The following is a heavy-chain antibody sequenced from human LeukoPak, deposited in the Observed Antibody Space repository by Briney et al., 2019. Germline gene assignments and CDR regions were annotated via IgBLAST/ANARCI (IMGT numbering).Heavy chain of an antibody. Sequence: GASVKVSCKASGYIFTGYYMHWVRQAPGQGLEWMGIINPSGTSTTYAQKFQGRVTMTRDTSTSTDFMELSSLRPEDTAVYYCARHDLGGTSPFDYWGQGTLVTVSS. D-gene: IGHD4-23*01. CDR2: INPSGTST. V-gene: IGHV1-46*01. J-gene: IGHJ4*02. CDR1: GYIFTGYY. CDR3: ARHDLGGTSPFDY.